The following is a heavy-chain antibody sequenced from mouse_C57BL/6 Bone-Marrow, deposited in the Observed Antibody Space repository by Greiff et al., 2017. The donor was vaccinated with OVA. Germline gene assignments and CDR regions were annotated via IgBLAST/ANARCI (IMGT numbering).Heavy chain of an antibody. CDR1: GFTFSDYG. Sequence: DVHLVESGGGLVKPGGSLKLSCAASGFTFSDYGMHWVRQAPEKGLEWVAYISSGSSTIYYADTVKGRFTISRDNAKNTLFLQMTSLRSEDTAMYYCARRRDYAMDYWGQGTSVTVSS. J-gene: IGHJ4*01. CDR2: ISSGSSTI. CDR3: ARRRDYAMDY. V-gene: IGHV5-17*01.